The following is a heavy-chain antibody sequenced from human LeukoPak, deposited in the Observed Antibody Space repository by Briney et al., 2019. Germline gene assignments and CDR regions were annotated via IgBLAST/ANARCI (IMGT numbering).Heavy chain of an antibody. V-gene: IGHV4-39*07. D-gene: IGHD7-27*01. CDR2: IYYSGST. CDR1: GGSISSSSYY. J-gene: IGHJ6*03. CDR3: ARWADKLGVDRGYYYYYMDV. Sequence: PPETLSLTCTVSGGSISSSSYYWGWIRQPPGKGLEWIGSIYYSGSTYYNPSLKSRVTISVDTSKNQFSLKLSSVPAADTAVYYCARWADKLGVDRGYYYYYMDVWGKGTTVTVSS.